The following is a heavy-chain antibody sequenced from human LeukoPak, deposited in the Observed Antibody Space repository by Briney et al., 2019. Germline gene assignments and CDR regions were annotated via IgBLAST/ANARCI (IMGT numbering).Heavy chain of an antibody. V-gene: IGHV1-8*03. CDR2: MNPNSGNT. D-gene: IGHD5-12*01. CDR3: ARARGYYPDY. J-gene: IGHJ4*02. Sequence: ASVKVPCKASGYTFTSYDINWARQATGQGLEWMGWMNPNSGNTGYAQKFQGRVTITRNTSISTAYMELSSLRSEDTAVYYCARARGYYPDYWGQGTLVTVSS. CDR1: GYTFTSYD.